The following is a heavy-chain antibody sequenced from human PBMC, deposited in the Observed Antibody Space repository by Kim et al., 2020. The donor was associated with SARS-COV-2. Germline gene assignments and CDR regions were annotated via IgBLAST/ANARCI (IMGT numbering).Heavy chain of an antibody. CDR2: ISGSGGST. D-gene: IGHD3-22*01. J-gene: IGHJ4*02. CDR1: GFTFSSYA. V-gene: IGHV3-23*01. Sequence: GGSLRLSCAASGFTFSSYAISWVRQAPGKGLEWVSAISGSGGSTYYADSVKGRFTISRDNSKNTLYLQMNSLRAEDTAVYYCAKDLVGYYYDSISLVAGGGFDYWGQGTLVTVSS. CDR3: AKDLVGYYYDSISLVAGGGFDY.